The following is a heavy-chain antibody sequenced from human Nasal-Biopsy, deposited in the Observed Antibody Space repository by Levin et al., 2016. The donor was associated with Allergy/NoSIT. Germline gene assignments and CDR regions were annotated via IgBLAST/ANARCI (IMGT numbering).Heavy chain of an antibody. D-gene: IGHD1-1*01. CDR3: GRGNRDDYYFDY. CDR1: GASFSSGDNY. CDR2: IYYSART. J-gene: IGHJ4*02. Sequence: SETLSLTCTVSGASFSSGDNYWSWIRQAPGRGLEWIGSIYYSARTFYNPSLKTRVTISLDTSRNQVSLRLTSLTAADTAVYYCGRGNRDDYYFDYWGQGTRVTVSS. V-gene: IGHV4-30-4*01.